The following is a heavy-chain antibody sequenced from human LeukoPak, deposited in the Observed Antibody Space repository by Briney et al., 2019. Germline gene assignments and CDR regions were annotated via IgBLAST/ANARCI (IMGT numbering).Heavy chain of an antibody. CDR3: ARDDTYSYANYYYYYGMDV. CDR2: ISSSSSYI. D-gene: IGHD5-18*01. V-gene: IGHV3-21*01. J-gene: IGHJ6*02. CDR1: GFTFSSYS. Sequence: GGSLRLSCAASGFTFSSYSMNWVRQAPGKGLEWVSSISSSSSYIYYADSVKGRFTISRDNAKNSLYLQMNSLRAEDTAVYYCARDDTYSYANYYYYYGMDVWGQGTTVTVSS.